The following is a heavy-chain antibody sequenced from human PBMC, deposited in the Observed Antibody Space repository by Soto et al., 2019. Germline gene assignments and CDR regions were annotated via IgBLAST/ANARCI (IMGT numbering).Heavy chain of an antibody. D-gene: IGHD2-15*01. CDR1: GFSLSTSGVG. V-gene: IGHV2-5*02. Sequence: SGPTLVNPTQTLTLTCTFSGFSLSTSGVGVGGIRQPPGKALEWLALIYWDDDKRYSPSLKSRLTITKDTSKNQVVLTMTNMDRVDTAPYYCAPSRCSGGSCYPHYYYYMDVSGKGTTVTVSS. CDR3: APSRCSGGSCYPHYYYYMDV. J-gene: IGHJ6*03. CDR2: IYWDDDK.